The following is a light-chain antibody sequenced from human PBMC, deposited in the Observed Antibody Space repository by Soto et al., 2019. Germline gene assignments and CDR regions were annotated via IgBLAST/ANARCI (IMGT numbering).Light chain of an antibody. CDR2: AAS. CDR1: QGISSY. V-gene: IGKV1-8*01. Sequence: AIRMTQSPSSFSASTGDRVTITCRASQGISSYLAWYQQKPGKAPKLLIYAASTLQSGVPSRFSGSGSGTDFTLTISCLQSEDFAPYYCQQYYSYPLTFCGGTKVEIK. CDR3: QQYYSYPLT. J-gene: IGKJ4*01.